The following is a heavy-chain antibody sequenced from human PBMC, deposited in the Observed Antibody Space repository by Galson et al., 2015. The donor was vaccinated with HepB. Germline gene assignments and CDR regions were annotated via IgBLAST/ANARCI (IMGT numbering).Heavy chain of an antibody. J-gene: IGHJ4*02. V-gene: IGHV3-48*02. CDR2: ISMTSSNI. CDR3: ARDPMVRGLPRLEY. Sequence: SLRLSCAASGFSFSSYGMSWVRQAPGKGLEWVSYISMTSSNILYADSVKGRFTVSRDNAKNSLYLQMNSLRDEDTAVYYCARDPMVRGLPRLEYWGQGTLVTVSS. CDR1: GFSFSSYG. D-gene: IGHD3-10*01.